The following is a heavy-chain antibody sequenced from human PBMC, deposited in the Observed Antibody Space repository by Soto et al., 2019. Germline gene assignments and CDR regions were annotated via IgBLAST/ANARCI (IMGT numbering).Heavy chain of an antibody. CDR3: ARDSSGLRWTPDAFDI. D-gene: IGHD4-17*01. CDR1: GFTFSDYY. J-gene: IGHJ3*02. Sequence: PGGSLRLSCAASGFTFSDYYMSWIRQAPGKGLEWVSYISSSGSTIYYADSVKGRFTISRDNAKNSLYLQMNSLRAEDTAVYYCARDSSGLRWTPDAFDIWGQGTMVTVSS. CDR2: ISSSGSTI. V-gene: IGHV3-11*01.